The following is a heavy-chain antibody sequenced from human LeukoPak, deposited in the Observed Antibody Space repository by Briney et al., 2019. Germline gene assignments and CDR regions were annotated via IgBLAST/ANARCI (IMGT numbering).Heavy chain of an antibody. V-gene: IGHV1-2*02. Sequence: GASVKVSCKASGYTFTGYYMHWVRQAPGQGLEWMGWINPNSGGTNYAQKFQGRVTMTRDTSISTAYMELSRLRSDDTAVYYCARDLSSIPYSYYNWFGPWGQGTLVTVSS. CDR1: GYTFTGYY. CDR2: INPNSGGT. J-gene: IGHJ5*02. D-gene: IGHD3-16*02. CDR3: ARDLSSIPYSYYNWFGP.